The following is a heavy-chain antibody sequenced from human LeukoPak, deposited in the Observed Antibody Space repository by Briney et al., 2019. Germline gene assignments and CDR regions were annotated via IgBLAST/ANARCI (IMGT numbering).Heavy chain of an antibody. D-gene: IGHD3-10*01. Sequence: GGSLRLSCAASGFTFSNAWMSWVRQAPGKGLEWVGRIKSKIDGGTTDYAAPVKGRFTISRDDSKNTLYLQMNSLKTEDTAVYYCTTSRRWFGESKYWGQGTLVTVSS. CDR3: TTSRRWFGESKY. CDR2: IKSKIDGGTT. J-gene: IGHJ4*02. V-gene: IGHV3-15*01. CDR1: GFTFSNAW.